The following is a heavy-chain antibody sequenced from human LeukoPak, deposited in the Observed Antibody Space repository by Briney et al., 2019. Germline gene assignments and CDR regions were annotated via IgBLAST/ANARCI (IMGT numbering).Heavy chain of an antibody. Sequence: SETLSPTCTVSGGSISSSSYYWGWIRQPPGKGLEWIGSIYYSGSTYYNPSLKSRVTISVDTSKNQFSLKLSSVTAADTAVYYCARGRRYYYFDYWGQGTLVTVSS. J-gene: IGHJ4*02. CDR1: GGSISSSSYY. V-gene: IGHV4-39*07. D-gene: IGHD1-1*01. CDR2: IYYSGST. CDR3: ARGRRYYYFDY.